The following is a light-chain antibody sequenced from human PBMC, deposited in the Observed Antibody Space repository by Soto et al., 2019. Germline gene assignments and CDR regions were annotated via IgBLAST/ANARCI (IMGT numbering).Light chain of an antibody. CDR1: QSLSFN. J-gene: IGKJ1*01. V-gene: IGKV3-15*01. CDR2: AAS. Sequence: EVVMTQSPGTLSLSPGERATLSCRASQSLSFNLAWYQQKPGQAPRLLIYAASTRATGIPARFSGSGSGTEFTLTISSLQSEDLAVYYCQQYNNWPLFGQGTKVDIK. CDR3: QQYNNWPL.